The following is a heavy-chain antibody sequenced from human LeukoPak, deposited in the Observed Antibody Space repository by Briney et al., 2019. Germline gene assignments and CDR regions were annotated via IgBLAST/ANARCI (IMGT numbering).Heavy chain of an antibody. D-gene: IGHD6-19*01. CDR3: ARDGKGIGVAGIDY. CDR2: ISSSGYTI. J-gene: IGHJ4*02. CDR1: GFTFSSHE. Sequence: GGSLRLSCAASGFTFSSHEMNWVRQAPGKGLEWVSYISSSGYTIYYADSAEGRFTISRDNAKNSLYLQMNSLRAEDTAVYYCARDGKGIGVAGIDYWGQGILVTVSS. V-gene: IGHV3-48*03.